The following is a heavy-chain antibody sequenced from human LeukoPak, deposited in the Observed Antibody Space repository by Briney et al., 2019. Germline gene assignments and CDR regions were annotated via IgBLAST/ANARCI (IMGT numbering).Heavy chain of an antibody. CDR3: ARYYVGSGSYYPFDY. J-gene: IGHJ4*02. V-gene: IGHV4-39*01. Sequence: SETLSLTCTVSGGSISSSSYYWGWIRQPPGKGLEWIGSIYYSGSTYYNPSLKSRVTISVDTSKNQFSLKLSSVTAADTAVYYCARYYVGSGSYYPFDYWGQGTLVTVSS. D-gene: IGHD3-10*01. CDR1: GGSISSSSYY. CDR2: IYYSGST.